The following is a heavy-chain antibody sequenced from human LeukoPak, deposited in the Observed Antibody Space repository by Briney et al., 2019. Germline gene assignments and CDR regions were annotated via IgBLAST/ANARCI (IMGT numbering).Heavy chain of an antibody. CDR1: GFTVSSNY. Sequence: GGSLRLSCAASGFTVSSNYMSWVRQAPGKGLEWVSPISGSGSSTYYAGSVKGRFTISRDNSKNTLYLQMNSLRAEDTAVYYCAKGVAVASPYYFDYWGQGTLVTVSS. V-gene: IGHV3-23*01. J-gene: IGHJ4*02. D-gene: IGHD6-19*01. CDR3: AKGVAVASPYYFDY. CDR2: ISGSGSST.